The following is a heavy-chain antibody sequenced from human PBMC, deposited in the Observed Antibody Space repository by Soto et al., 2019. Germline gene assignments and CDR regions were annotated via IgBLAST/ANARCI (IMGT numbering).Heavy chain of an antibody. CDR1: GFVFKDFA. Sequence: EVQLFESGGGLVEPGESLRISCAASGFVFKDFAMSWVRQAPGKGLEWVSTITTSDDITYSADSVRGRFTISRDNSANTLFLQMSSLRGDDTATYYCTKGDSSGYFDPSAGYSKTDHWGQGTLVTVSS. J-gene: IGHJ5*02. CDR3: TKGDSSGYFDPSAGYSKTDH. CDR2: ITTSDDIT. V-gene: IGHV3-23*01. D-gene: IGHD2-15*01.